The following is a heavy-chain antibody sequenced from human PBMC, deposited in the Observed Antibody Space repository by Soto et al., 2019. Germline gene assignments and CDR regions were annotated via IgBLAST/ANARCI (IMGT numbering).Heavy chain of an antibody. CDR3: ARVHGRDYDFWSGSDY. D-gene: IGHD3-3*01. CDR1: GYTFTSYG. V-gene: IGHV1-18*01. Sequence: ASVQVSCKASGYTFTSYGIGWVRQAPGQGLEWLGWISAYNGNTNYAQKLQGRVTMTTDTSTSTAYMELRSLRSDDTAVYYCARVHGRDYDFWSGSDYWGQGTLVTVSS. J-gene: IGHJ4*02. CDR2: ISAYNGNT.